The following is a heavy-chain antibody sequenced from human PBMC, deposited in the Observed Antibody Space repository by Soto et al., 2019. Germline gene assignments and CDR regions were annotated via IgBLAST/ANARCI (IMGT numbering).Heavy chain of an antibody. CDR2: ISGSGDIT. V-gene: IGHV3-23*01. CDR1: GFSFSNSA. J-gene: IGHJ4*02. CDR3: AKVPQWVLRYHDWFFDY. D-gene: IGHD3-9*01. Sequence: EVQLWESGGGLVQPGGSLRLSCAVSGFSFSNSAMTWVRQAPGKGLEWVSGISGSGDITYNTDSGTGRFAISRDTSKNVVYLQMRSLRAEDTAVYYCAKVPQWVLRYHDWFFDYWGQGTLVTVSS.